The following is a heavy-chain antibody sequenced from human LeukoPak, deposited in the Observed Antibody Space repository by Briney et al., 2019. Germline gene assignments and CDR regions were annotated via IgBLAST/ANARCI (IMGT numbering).Heavy chain of an antibody. D-gene: IGHD3-3*01. V-gene: IGHV4-39*01. CDR2: ISYSGIT. CDR3: SRYDFWSGYPSNV. J-gene: IGHJ6*04. Sequence: SETLSLTCTVSGGSITSSSYYWGWIRQPPGKGLEWIGSISYSGITYYNPSLKSRVTTSADTSKNQFSLKLRSATAADTAVYYCSRYDFWSGYPSNVWGRGTTVTVSS. CDR1: GGSITSSSYY.